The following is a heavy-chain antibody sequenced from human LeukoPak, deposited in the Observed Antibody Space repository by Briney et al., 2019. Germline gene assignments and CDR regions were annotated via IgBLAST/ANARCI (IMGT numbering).Heavy chain of an antibody. CDR1: GGSISSSSYY. CDR3: ARAISYSSDY. CDR2: IYYSGST. D-gene: IGHD6-13*01. V-gene: IGHV4-39*01. Sequence: SETLSLTCTVSGGSISSSSYYWGWIRQPPGKGLEWIGSIYYSGSTYYNPSLKSRVTISVDTSKNQFSLKLSSVTAADTAVYYCARAISYSSDYWGQGTLVTVSP. J-gene: IGHJ4*02.